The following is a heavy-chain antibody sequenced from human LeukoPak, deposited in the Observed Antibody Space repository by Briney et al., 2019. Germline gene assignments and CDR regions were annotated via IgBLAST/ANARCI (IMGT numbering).Heavy chain of an antibody. CDR2: IYYSGST. V-gene: IGHV4-39*01. CDR3: ARREADYYGSGSYYLH. D-gene: IGHD3-10*01. CDR1: GGSISSSSYY. Sequence: KPSETLSLTCTVSGGSISSSSYYWGWIRQPPGKGLEWIGSIYYSGSTYYNPSLKSRVTISVDTSKNQFSLKLSSVTAADTAVYYCARREADYYGSGSYYLHWGQGTLVTVSS. J-gene: IGHJ4*02.